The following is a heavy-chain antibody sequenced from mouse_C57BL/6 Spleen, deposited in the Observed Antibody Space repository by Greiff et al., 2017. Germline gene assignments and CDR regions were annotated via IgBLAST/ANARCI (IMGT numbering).Heavy chain of an antibody. V-gene: IGHV5-9-1*02. J-gene: IGHJ3*01. CDR3: TREGYGWFAY. CDR2: ISSGGDYI. D-gene: IGHD1-1*01. Sequence: EVQGVESGEGLVKPGGSLKLSCAASGFTFSSYAMSWVRQTPEKRLEWVAYISSGGDYIFYADTVKGRFTISRDNARNTLYLQMSSLKSEDTAMYYCTREGYGWFAYWGQGTLVTVSA. CDR1: GFTFSSYA.